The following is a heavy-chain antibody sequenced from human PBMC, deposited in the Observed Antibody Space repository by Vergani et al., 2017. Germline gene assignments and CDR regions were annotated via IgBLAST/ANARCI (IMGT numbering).Heavy chain of an antibody. CDR1: GYTFTSYY. D-gene: IGHD6-6*01. CDR3: ARVRRGQLVKNWFDP. J-gene: IGHJ5*02. Sequence: QVQLVQSGAEVKKPGASVKASCKASGYTFTSYYMHWVRQAPGQGLEWMGIINPSGGSTSYAQKFQGRVTMTRDTSTSTVYMELSSLRSEDTAVYYCARVRRGQLVKNWFDPWGQGTLVTVSS. V-gene: IGHV1-46*01. CDR2: INPSGGST.